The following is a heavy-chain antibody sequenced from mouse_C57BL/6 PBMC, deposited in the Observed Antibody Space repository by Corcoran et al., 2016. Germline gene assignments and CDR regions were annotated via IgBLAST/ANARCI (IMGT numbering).Heavy chain of an antibody. CDR3: ARARCYDGSVDY. CDR1: GYAFSSYW. Sequence: QVQLQQSGAELVKPGASVKISCKASGYAFSSYWMNWVKQRPGKGLEWIGQIYPGDGDTNYNGKFKGKATLTADKSSSTAYMQLSSLTSEDSAVYFCARARCYDGSVDYWGQGTTLTVSS. CDR2: IYPGDGDT. J-gene: IGHJ2*01. D-gene: IGHD2-3*01. V-gene: IGHV1-80*01.